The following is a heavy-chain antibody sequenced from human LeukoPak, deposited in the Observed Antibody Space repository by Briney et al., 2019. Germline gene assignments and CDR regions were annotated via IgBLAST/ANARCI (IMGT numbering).Heavy chain of an antibody. V-gene: IGHV1-69*01. CDR3: ARVSYYYGSGSYNNWFDP. J-gene: IGHJ5*02. CDR2: IIPMFPTP. D-gene: IGHD3-10*01. CDR1: GGSFNRNA. Sequence: GSSVKVSCKASGGSFNRNAVSWVRQAPGQGLEWMGGIIPMFPTPNYAQKFQDRVTISADESTTTVYMELSSLRSEDTAVYYCARVSYYYGSGSYNNWFDPWCQGTLVTVSS.